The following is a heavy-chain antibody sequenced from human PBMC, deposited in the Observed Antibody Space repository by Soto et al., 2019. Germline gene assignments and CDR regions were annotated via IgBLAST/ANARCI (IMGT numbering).Heavy chain of an antibody. V-gene: IGHV3-21*01. CDR2: ISSTTNYI. J-gene: IGHJ4*02. CDR1: GFTFTRYS. CDR3: ARESEGLTSNFDY. Sequence: GGSLRLSCAASGFTFTRYSMNWVRQAPGKGLEWVSSISSTTNYIYYADSMKGRFTVSRDNAKNSVYLEMNSLSAEDTAVYYCARESEGLTSNFDYWGQGTLVTVSS.